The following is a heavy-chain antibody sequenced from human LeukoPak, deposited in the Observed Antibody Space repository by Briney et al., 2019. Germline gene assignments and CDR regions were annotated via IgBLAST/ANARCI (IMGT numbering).Heavy chain of an antibody. J-gene: IGHJ4*02. D-gene: IGHD2-2*01. CDR3: ARDRCSSTSCSFDY. Sequence: PGGSLRLSCAASGFTFSSYSMNWVRQAPGKGLEWVSSISSSSSYIYYADSVKGRFTISRDNAKNSLYLQKNSPRAEDTAVYYCARDRCSSTSCSFDYWGQGTLVTGSS. CDR2: ISSSSSYI. V-gene: IGHV3-21*01. CDR1: GFTFSSYS.